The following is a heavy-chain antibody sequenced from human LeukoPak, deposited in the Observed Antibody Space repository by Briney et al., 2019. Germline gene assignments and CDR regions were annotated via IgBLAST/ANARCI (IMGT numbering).Heavy chain of an antibody. V-gene: IGHV3-23*01. J-gene: IGHJ4*02. Sequence: GGSLRLSCAASGFIFSRYGMNWVRQAPGKGLDWVGAINTNGATTVYADSVKGRFTIFRDNSRNTLYLQMNSLRDEDTAIHYCAPPFRTFDFPYWGQGSLVTVSS. CDR2: INTNGATT. CDR1: GFIFSRYG. CDR3: APPFRTFDFPY. D-gene: IGHD3/OR15-3a*01.